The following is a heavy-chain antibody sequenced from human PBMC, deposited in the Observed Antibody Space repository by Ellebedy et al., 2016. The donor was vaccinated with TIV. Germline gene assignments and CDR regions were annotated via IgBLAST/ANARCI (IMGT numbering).Heavy chain of an antibody. V-gene: IGHV3-7*01. Sequence: GESLKISXAASGFTFSSYWMSWVRQAPGKGLEWVANIKQDGSEKYYVDSVKGRFTISRDNAKNSLYLQMNSLRAEDTAVYYCVRGTDYWGQGTLVTVSS. CDR1: GFTFSSYW. J-gene: IGHJ4*02. CDR3: VRGTDY. D-gene: IGHD3-10*01. CDR2: IKQDGSEK.